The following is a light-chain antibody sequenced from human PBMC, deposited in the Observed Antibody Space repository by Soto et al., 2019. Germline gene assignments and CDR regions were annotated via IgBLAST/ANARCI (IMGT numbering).Light chain of an antibody. Sequence: DIQMTQSPSSVSASVGDSVTITCRASQGIGSWLAGYQQKPGKAPKLLIYTASSLQSGVPSRFSGSGFGTDFTLTISSLQPEDFATYYCQHVDSYPLSFGGGTKVEIK. CDR2: TAS. J-gene: IGKJ4*01. V-gene: IGKV1-12*01. CDR1: QGIGSW. CDR3: QHVDSYPLS.